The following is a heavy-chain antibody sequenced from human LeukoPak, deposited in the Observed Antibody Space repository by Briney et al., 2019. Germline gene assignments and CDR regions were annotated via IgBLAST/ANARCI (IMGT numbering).Heavy chain of an antibody. V-gene: IGHV3-33*01. J-gene: IGHJ4*02. D-gene: IGHD2-15*01. CDR2: IWCDGSYK. CDR3: ARDFCSGGSCYYFDY. CDR1: AFTFSSYG. Sequence: PGGSLRLSCAASAFTFSSYGMHWVRQAPGKGLEWVAVIWCDGSYKYYADSVKGRFTISRDNSKNTLYLQMNSLRAEDTAVYTCARDFCSGGSCYYFDYWGQGTLVTVSS.